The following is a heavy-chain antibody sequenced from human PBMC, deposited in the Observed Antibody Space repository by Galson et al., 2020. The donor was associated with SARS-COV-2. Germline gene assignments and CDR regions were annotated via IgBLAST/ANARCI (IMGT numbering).Heavy chain of an antibody. D-gene: IGHD3-16*01. CDR1: GYSFTRYG. CDR3: ARSGRGTYRYFDL. V-gene: IGHV1-18*01. J-gene: IGHJ2*01. Sequence: ASVKVSCTASGYSFTRYGISWVRQAPGQGLEWMGWISGSNYNTKHIQKFQDRITMTTDTSTGTAYMELGNLRTDDTAVYYCARSGRGTYRYFDLWGRGTLVTVSS. CDR2: ISGSNYNT.